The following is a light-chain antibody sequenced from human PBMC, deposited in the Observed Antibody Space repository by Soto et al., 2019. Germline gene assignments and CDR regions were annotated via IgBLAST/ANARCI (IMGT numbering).Light chain of an antibody. CDR2: GAS. V-gene: IGKV3-20*01. CDR1: QSVSSSY. J-gene: IGKJ1*01. CDR3: QQYGSSGT. Sequence: EIVLTQSPGTLSLSPGERATLSCRASQSVSSSYLAWCQQKPGQAPRRLIYGASSRATGIPDRFSGSGSGTDFTLTISRLEPEDFAVYYCQQYGSSGTFGQGTKVDIK.